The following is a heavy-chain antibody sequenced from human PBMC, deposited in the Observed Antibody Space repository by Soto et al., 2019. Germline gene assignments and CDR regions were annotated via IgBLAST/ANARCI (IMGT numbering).Heavy chain of an antibody. D-gene: IGHD2-15*01. Sequence: EAQLVESGGGLVQPGGSLRLSCAASGFTFSNYEMHWVRQAPGKGLEYVSGISNNGAHTDYAKSVKGRFTISRDNSENTLXLQMGXXXXXXXXXXXXXXXXXXXRWPNVYMDVWGKGTTVTVSS. CDR2: ISNNGAHT. CDR3: XXXXXXXRWPNVYMDV. J-gene: IGHJ6*03. V-gene: IGHV3-64*01. CDR1: GFTFSNYE.